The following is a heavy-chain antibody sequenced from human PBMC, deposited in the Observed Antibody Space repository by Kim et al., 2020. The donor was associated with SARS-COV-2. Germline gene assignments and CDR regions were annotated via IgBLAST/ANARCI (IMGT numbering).Heavy chain of an antibody. CDR2: TSGSSSYE. CDR1: GFPFSDYS. CDR3: ARDYYGTGSLGY. Sequence: GGSLRLSCVASGFPFSDYSMNWVRQAPGKGLEWISSTSGSSSYEYYAESIKGRFTISRDNAKNSLYLHMNGLSAEDTAVYFCARDYYGTGSLGYWGQGAL. J-gene: IGHJ4*02. V-gene: IGHV3-21*01. D-gene: IGHD3-10*01.